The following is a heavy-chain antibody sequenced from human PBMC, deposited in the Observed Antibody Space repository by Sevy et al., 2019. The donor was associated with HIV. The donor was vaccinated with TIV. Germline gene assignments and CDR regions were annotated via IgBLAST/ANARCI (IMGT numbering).Heavy chain of an antibody. CDR3: ARDGATAWFFFYGMDV. J-gene: IGHJ6*02. V-gene: IGHV1-3*01. CDR1: GYTFTNYA. D-gene: IGHD5-18*01. Sequence: ASVKVSCKASGYTFTNYAIHWVRQAPGQRLEWMGWLNGDNGNTQFSKKFQGRVTITRETSASTAYMQLSSLRSEDTGVYYCARDGATAWFFFYGMDVWGQGTTVTVSS. CDR2: LNGDNGNT.